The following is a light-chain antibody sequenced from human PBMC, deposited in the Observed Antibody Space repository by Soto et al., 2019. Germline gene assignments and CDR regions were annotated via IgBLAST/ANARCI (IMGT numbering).Light chain of an antibody. CDR3: QQYYSSLLT. J-gene: IGKJ1*01. V-gene: IGKV4-1*01. Sequence: DIVMTQSPASLAVSLAERATSNCKSSQSVLYTSNNKNSLNWYQQTPGQPPKLLIYWASTRESGVPDRFSGSGSGTDFTLTISSLQAEDVAVYYCQQYYSSLLTFGQGTKVEIK. CDR1: QSVLYTSNNKNS. CDR2: WAS.